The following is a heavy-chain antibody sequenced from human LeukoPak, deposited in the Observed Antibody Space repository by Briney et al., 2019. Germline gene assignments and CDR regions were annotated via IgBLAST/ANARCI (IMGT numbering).Heavy chain of an antibody. D-gene: IGHD3-22*01. CDR3: ATGAQRYYDGSGS. V-gene: IGHV1-24*01. J-gene: IGHJ4*02. CDR1: GHTLTEFH. Sequence: ASVKVSCKVSGHTLTEFHMHWVRQAPGKGLEWMGGFDPEDDEMIYAQKFQGRVTMTEDTSTDTAYMELNSLRSEDTAVYYCATGAQRYYDGSGSWGQGTLVTVSS. CDR2: FDPEDDEM.